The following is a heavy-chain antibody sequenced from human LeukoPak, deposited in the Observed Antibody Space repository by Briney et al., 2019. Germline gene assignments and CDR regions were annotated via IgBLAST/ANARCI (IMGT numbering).Heavy chain of an antibody. Sequence: GGSLRLSCAASAFTLSSYWMHWVRQAPGKGLVWVSRINSDGSSTTYADSVKGRFIISRDNAKNTLYLQMNSLGVEDTAVYYCAKGLGPLVRGVVPRTYYMDVWGRGTTVTVSS. CDR3: AKGLGPLVRGVVPRTYYMDV. CDR2: INSDGSST. V-gene: IGHV3-74*01. D-gene: IGHD3-10*01. J-gene: IGHJ6*03. CDR1: AFTLSSYW.